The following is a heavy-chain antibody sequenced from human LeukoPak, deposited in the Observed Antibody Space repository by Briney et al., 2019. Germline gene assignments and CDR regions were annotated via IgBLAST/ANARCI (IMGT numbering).Heavy chain of an antibody. J-gene: IGHJ6*03. D-gene: IGHD4-23*01. V-gene: IGHV4-39*01. Sequence: SETLSLTCTVSGGSISSSSYYWGWIRQPPGKGLEWIGSIYYSGSTYYNPSLKSRVTISVDTSKNQFSLKLSSVTAADTAVYYCARLHFGGNYGYYYYYMDVWGKGTTVTISS. CDR1: GGSISSSSYY. CDR3: ARLHFGGNYGYYYYYMDV. CDR2: IYYSGST.